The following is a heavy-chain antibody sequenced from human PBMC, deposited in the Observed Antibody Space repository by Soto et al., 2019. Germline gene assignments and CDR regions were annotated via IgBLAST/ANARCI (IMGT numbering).Heavy chain of an antibody. Sequence: ASVKVSCKASGGTFSSYTISWVRQAPGQGLEWMGRIIPILGIANYAQKFQGRVTITADKSTSTAYMELSSLRSEDTAVYYCAREALDSSGWYGQYYYGMDVWGQGTTVTVSS. CDR3: AREALDSSGWYGQYYYGMDV. V-gene: IGHV1-69*04. D-gene: IGHD6-19*01. CDR1: GGTFSSYT. J-gene: IGHJ6*02. CDR2: IIPILGIA.